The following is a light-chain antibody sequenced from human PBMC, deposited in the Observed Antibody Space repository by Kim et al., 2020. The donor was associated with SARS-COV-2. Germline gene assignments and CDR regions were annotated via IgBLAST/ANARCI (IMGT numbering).Light chain of an antibody. CDR2: DAS. CDR1: HSIGNS. V-gene: IGKV3-11*01. J-gene: IGKJ5*01. CDR3: QQRSSWPPT. Sequence: PGERATLSCRASHSIGNSLAWYQQKPGQTPRLLIHDASNGATDIPARFSGSGSGTDFTLTISSLEPEDFAVYFCQQRSSWPPTFGQGTRLE.